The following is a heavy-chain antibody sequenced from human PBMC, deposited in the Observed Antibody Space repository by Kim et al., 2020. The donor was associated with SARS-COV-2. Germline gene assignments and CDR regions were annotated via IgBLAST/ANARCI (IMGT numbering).Heavy chain of an antibody. CDR1: GFTFDDYT. CDR3: AKDGDRDVAAAGDFDY. D-gene: IGHD6-13*01. V-gene: IGHV3-43*01. J-gene: IGHJ4*02. CDR2: ISWDGGST. Sequence: GGSLRLSCAASGFTFDDYTMHWVRQAPGKGLEWVSLISWDGGSTYYADSVKGRFTISRDNSKNSLYLQMNSLRTEDTALYYCAKDGDRDVAAAGDFDYWGQGTLVTVSS.